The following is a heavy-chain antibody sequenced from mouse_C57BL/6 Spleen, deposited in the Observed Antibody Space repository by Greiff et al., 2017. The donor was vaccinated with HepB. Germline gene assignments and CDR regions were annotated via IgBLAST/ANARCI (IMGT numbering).Heavy chain of an antibody. V-gene: IGHV1-15*01. CDR1: GYTFTDYE. CDR3: TRVWEFDY. J-gene: IGHJ2*01. Sequence: VKLMESGAELVRPGASVTLSCKASGYTFTDYEMHWVKQTPVHGLEWIGAIDPETGGTAYNQKFKGKAILTADKSSSTAYMELRSLTSEDSAVYYCTRVWEFDYWGQGTTLTVSS. D-gene: IGHD4-1*01. CDR2: IDPETGGT.